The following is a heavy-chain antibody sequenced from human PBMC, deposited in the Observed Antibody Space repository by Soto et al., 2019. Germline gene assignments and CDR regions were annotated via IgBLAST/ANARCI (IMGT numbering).Heavy chain of an antibody. CDR3: AKGNRDYVSPYFDF. CDR1: GFTFRNYA. Sequence: EVELLESGGGLVQPGGSLRLSCAASGFTFRNYAISWVRQAPGKGLQWVSAISGSGDSIYYADSVKDRFTISRDKSKNTGYVQMNSPRAEDSARYYCAKGNRDYVSPYFDFWGQGPLVTVSS. CDR2: ISGSGDSI. J-gene: IGHJ4*02. D-gene: IGHD3-16*01. V-gene: IGHV3-23*01.